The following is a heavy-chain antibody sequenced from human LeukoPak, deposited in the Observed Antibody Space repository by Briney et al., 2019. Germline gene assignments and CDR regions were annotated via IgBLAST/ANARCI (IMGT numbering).Heavy chain of an antibody. V-gene: IGHV3-9*01. CDR2: ISWNSGSI. CDR3: AKASSSWYMGAYFDY. CDR1: GFTFDDYA. D-gene: IGHD6-13*01. J-gene: IGHJ4*02. Sequence: GRSLRLSCAASGFTFDDYAMHWVRQAPGKGLEWVSGISWNSGSIGYADSVKGRFTISRDNAKNSLYLQMNSLRTEDTALYYCAKASSSWYMGAYFDYWGQGTLVTVSS.